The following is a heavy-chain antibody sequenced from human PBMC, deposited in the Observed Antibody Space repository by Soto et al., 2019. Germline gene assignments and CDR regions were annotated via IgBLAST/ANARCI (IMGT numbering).Heavy chain of an antibody. V-gene: IGHV3-9*01. J-gene: IGHJ3*02. CDR3: AKDAPQDDAFDI. Sequence: EVQLVKSGGGLVQPGRSLRLSCAASGFTFDDYAMHWVRQAPGKGLEWVSGISWNSGSIGYADSVKGRFTISRDNAKNSLYLQMNSLRAEDTALYYCAKDAPQDDAFDIWGQGTMVTVSS. CDR2: ISWNSGSI. CDR1: GFTFDDYA.